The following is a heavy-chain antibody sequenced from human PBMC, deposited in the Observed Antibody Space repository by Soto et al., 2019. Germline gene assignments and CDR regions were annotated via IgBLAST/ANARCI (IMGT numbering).Heavy chain of an antibody. CDR1: GGTFNFYT. CDR2: VNPIVGMS. CDR3: ATSYGSGSTHFDY. D-gene: IGHD3-10*01. V-gene: IGHV1-69*02. J-gene: IGHJ4*02. Sequence: QVQLVQSGAEVKKPGSSVKVSCTASGGTFNFYTINWVRQDPGPRPEWVGRVNPIVGMSSSASKFQVRVTMTADKSTSKAYMDLTGLKSEDTAVYYCATSYGSGSTHFDYWGQGTLVTVSS.